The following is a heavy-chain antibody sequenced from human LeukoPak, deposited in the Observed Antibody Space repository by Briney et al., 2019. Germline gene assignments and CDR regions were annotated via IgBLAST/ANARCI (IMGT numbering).Heavy chain of an antibody. J-gene: IGHJ4*02. CDR1: GFTLSSFG. V-gene: IGHV3-23*01. CDR3: AKDRFYDILTGYPDY. Sequence: GGSLRLSCAASGFTLSSFGMSWVLQAPGKGLKWVSAISGSSGRTYYADAVKGRFTVSRDISKNTVSLQMNRLRADDTAMYHCAKDRFYDILTGYPDYWGQGTLVTVSS. CDR2: ISGSSGRT. D-gene: IGHD3-9*01.